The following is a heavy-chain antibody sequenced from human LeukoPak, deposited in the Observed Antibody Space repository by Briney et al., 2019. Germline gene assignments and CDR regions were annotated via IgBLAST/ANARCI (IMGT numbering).Heavy chain of an antibody. J-gene: IGHJ4*02. Sequence: ASVTVSCTASSYSFTSYGIIWVRQAPGQGLEWMGWISPNDGNTIYVQKLQGRATMTTDTSTSTAYMDLRSLRSDDTAVYYCARAPPGVEAGMVDYWGQGTLVTVSS. V-gene: IGHV1-18*01. D-gene: IGHD2-15*01. CDR1: SYSFTSYG. CDR3: ARAPPGVEAGMVDY. CDR2: ISPNDGNT.